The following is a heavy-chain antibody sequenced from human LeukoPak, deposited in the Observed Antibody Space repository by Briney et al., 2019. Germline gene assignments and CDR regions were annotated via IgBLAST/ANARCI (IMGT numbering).Heavy chain of an antibody. CDR3: ARVVVAARLYYYYYYMDV. CDR2: IKHSGRT. D-gene: IGHD2-15*01. V-gene: IGHV4-34*01. CDR1: GGSFSGYC. J-gene: IGHJ6*03. Sequence: SESLSPTCAPFGGSFSGYCGRWISPPPGKGREWSGAIKHSGRTTYTPSLKSRVTISVDTSKNQFSLKLSSVTAADTAVYYCARVVVAARLYYYYYYMDVWGKGTTVTVSS.